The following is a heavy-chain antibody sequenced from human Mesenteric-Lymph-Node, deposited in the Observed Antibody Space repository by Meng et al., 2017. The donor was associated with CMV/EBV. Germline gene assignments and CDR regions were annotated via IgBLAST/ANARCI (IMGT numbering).Heavy chain of an antibody. CDR3: ARVPSARGSGTFFDY. J-gene: IGHJ4*02. Sequence: ASVKVSCKTSRYTFTGYYMHWVRQAPGQGLEWMGWINPNSGGTNYAQKFQGRVTMTRDTSISTAYMGLSRLRSDDTAVYYCARVPSARGSGTFFDYWGQGTLVTVSS. CDR2: INPNSGGT. V-gene: IGHV1-2*02. D-gene: IGHD3-10*01. CDR1: RYTFTGYY.